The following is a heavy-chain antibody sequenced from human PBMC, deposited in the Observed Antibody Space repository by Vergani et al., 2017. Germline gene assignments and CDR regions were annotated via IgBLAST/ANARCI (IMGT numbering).Heavy chain of an antibody. CDR3: AKANPRNSGYDYLYYDHAMDV. V-gene: IGHV3-23*01. CDR1: GFTFNHYA. J-gene: IGHJ6*04. CDR2: ISGSGGST. Sequence: EVQLLESGGDLVQPGGSLRLSCAASGFTFNHYAMNWVRQAPGKGLEWVSGISGSGGSTYYAGSVKGRFTISRDSSKNTLYLQMNSLCAEDTAVYYCAKANPRNSGYDYLYYDHAMDVWGKGTTVTVSS. D-gene: IGHD5-12*01.